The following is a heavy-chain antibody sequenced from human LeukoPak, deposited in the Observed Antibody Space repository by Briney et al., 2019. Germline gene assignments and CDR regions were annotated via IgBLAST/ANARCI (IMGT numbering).Heavy chain of an antibody. CDR3: AKDPNGDYVGGFEM. Sequence: GGSLTHSCSVSGFTFSSYAMSWVRQPPGKGLDWVSGISASAGSTYYADSVNDRFTIFRDHSKNTLSLQTNRLNADNTALYYCAKDPNGDYVGGFEMRGQGTMVTVSS. CDR2: ISASAGST. D-gene: IGHD4-17*01. CDR1: GFTFSSYA. J-gene: IGHJ3*02. V-gene: IGHV3-23*01.